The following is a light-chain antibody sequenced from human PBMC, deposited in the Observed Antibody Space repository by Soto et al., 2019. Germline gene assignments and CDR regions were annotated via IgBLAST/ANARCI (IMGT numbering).Light chain of an antibody. J-gene: IGLJ1*01. CDR2: DVS. CDR1: NSDVGAYNY. V-gene: IGLV2-14*03. CDR3: TSYTSSDTYV. Sequence: QSALTQPASVSGSPGQSITISCTGTNSDVGAYNYVFWYQQHPGKAPKLMIYDVSNRPSGVSNRFSGSKSGNTAPLTISGLQGEDEADYYCTSYTSSDTYVFGTGTKVTVL.